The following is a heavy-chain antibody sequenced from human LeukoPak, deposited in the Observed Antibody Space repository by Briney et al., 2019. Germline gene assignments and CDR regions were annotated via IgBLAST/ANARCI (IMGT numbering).Heavy chain of an antibody. CDR3: ATTLPRGYDSSGYYPDY. Sequence: ASVKVSCKVSGYTLTELSMHWVRQAPGKGLEWMGGFDPEDGETIYAQKFQGRVTMTEDTSTDTAYMELSSLRSEDTAVYYCATTLPRGYDSSGYYPDYWGQGTLVTVSS. CDR1: GYTLTELS. CDR2: FDPEDGET. D-gene: IGHD3-22*01. V-gene: IGHV1-24*01. J-gene: IGHJ4*02.